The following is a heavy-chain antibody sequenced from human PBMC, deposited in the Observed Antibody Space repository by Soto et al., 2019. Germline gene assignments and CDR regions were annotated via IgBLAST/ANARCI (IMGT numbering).Heavy chain of an antibody. D-gene: IGHD2-15*01. CDR1: GFTFSSYS. V-gene: IGHV3-21*01. CDR2: ISSSSSYI. Sequence: EVQQVESGGGLVKPGGSLRLSCAASGFTFSSYSRNWVRQAPGKGLEWVSSISSSSSYIYYADSVKGRFTISRDNAKNSLYLQMNILRAEDTAVYYCARGLHCSGGSCVFDYWGHGTLVTVSS. J-gene: IGHJ4*01. CDR3: ARGLHCSGGSCVFDY.